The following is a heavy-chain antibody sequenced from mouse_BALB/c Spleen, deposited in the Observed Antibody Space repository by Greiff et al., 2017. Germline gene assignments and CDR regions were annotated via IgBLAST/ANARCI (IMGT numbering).Heavy chain of an antibody. CDR2: ISDGGSYT. J-gene: IGHJ2*01. D-gene: IGHD2-10*02. Sequence: EVQGVESGGGLVKPGGSLKLSCAASGFTFSDYYMYWVRQTPEKRLEWVATISDGGSYTYYPDSVKGRFTISRDNAKNNLYLQMSSLKSEDTAMYYCARGKYGNYVFDYWGQGTTLTVSS. CDR1: GFTFSDYY. CDR3: ARGKYGNYVFDY. V-gene: IGHV5-4*02.